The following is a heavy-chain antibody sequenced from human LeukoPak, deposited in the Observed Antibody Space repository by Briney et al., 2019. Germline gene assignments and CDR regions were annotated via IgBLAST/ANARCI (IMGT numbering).Heavy chain of an antibody. J-gene: IGHJ3*02. CDR2: IYYSGST. Sequence: ETLSLTCTVSGGSISNYYGSWIRQPPGKGLEWIGYIYYSGSTNYNPSLKSRVTISVDTSKNQFSLKLSSVTAADTAVYYCARAAVAYDAFDIWGQGTMVTVSS. CDR1: GGSISNYY. D-gene: IGHD6-19*01. CDR3: ARAAVAYDAFDI. V-gene: IGHV4-59*01.